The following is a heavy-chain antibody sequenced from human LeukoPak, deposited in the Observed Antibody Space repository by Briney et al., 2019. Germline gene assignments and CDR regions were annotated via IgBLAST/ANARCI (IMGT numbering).Heavy chain of an antibody. CDR2: IIPILGIA. V-gene: IGHV1-69*04. CDR3: ARDHYYDSSGYLYYFDY. J-gene: IGHJ4*02. CDR1: GGTFSSYA. D-gene: IGHD3-22*01. Sequence: SVKVSCKASGGTFSSYAISWVRQAPGQGLEWMGRIIPILGIANYAQKFQGRVTITADKSTSTAYMELSSLRSEDTAVYYCARDHYYDSSGYLYYFDYWGQGTLVTVSS.